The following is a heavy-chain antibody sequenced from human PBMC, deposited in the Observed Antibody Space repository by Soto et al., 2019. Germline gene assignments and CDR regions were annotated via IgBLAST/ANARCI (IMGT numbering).Heavy chain of an antibody. D-gene: IGHD3-10*01. CDR1: GFSLSTSGVG. CDR2: IYWDDDK. CDR3: AHSDTYYYGWGSYSWFDP. J-gene: IGHJ5*02. Sequence: QITLKESGPTLVKHTQTLTLTCTFSGFSLSTSGVGVGWIRQPPGKALEWLALIYWDDDKRYSPSLKSRLTITKDTSKYQVVLTMTNMDPVVTATYYCAHSDTYYYGWGSYSWFDPWGQGTLVTVSS. V-gene: IGHV2-5*02.